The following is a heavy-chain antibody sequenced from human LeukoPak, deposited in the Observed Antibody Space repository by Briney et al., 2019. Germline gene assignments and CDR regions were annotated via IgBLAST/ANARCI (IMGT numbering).Heavy chain of an antibody. Sequence: GGSLRLSCAASDFTFSDFAMSWVRQAPGKGLEWVSTVSGSGDTTYYADSVKGRFTISRDNAKNSLYLQMNSLRAEDTALYYCAKAYPRIAVAGPFDYWGQGTLVTVSS. CDR3: AKAYPRIAVAGPFDY. J-gene: IGHJ4*02. V-gene: IGHV3-23*01. CDR2: VSGSGDTT. D-gene: IGHD6-19*01. CDR1: DFTFSDFA.